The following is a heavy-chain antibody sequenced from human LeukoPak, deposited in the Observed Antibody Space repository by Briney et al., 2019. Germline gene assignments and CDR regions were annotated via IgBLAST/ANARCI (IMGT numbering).Heavy chain of an antibody. J-gene: IGHJ4*01. D-gene: IGHD5-24*01. CDR3: TRSLSGYNYSPDY. Sequence: PGGSLRLLCAASGFTFSSYWMHWVRQAPGKGLVWVSRINSDGSSTAYADSVKGRFTISRDNAKNTLYLPKNSLRAEDTAVYYCTRSLSGYNYSPDYRGPGNPGSVSS. CDR1: GFTFSSYW. CDR2: INSDGSST. V-gene: IGHV3-74*03.